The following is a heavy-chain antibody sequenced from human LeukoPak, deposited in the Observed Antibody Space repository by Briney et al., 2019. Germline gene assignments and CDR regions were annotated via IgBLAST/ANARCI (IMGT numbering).Heavy chain of an antibody. CDR1: GYTFTSYG. D-gene: IGHD4-17*01. Sequence: ASVTVSFMASGYTFTSYGITWVRQAPGQGLEGMGWIATYNGNTKYAQKLQGRVTMTTDTSTSTAYMELRSLRSDDTAVYYCARVLSSYGDYSTDWGQGTLVTVSS. V-gene: IGHV1-18*01. CDR2: IATYNGNT. J-gene: IGHJ4*02. CDR3: ARVLSSYGDYSTD.